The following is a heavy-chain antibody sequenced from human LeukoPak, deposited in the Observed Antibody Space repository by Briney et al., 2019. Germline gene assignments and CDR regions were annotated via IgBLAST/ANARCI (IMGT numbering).Heavy chain of an antibody. V-gene: IGHV3-53*01. Sequence: GGSLRLSCAASGFTVSSHYMSWVRQAPGKGLERVSVIYAGGDTYYADSVRGRFTISKDNAKNTVFFQMNSLRAEDTAVYYCARGGTRGYNYGRAFDYWGQGTLVTVSP. CDR1: GFTVSSHY. CDR2: IYAGGDT. D-gene: IGHD5-18*01. CDR3: ARGGTRGYNYGRAFDY. J-gene: IGHJ4*02.